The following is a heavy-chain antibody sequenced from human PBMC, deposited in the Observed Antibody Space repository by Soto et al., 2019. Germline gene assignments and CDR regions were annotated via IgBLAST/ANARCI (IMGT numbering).Heavy chain of an antibody. CDR3: ARESAGLLDY. Sequence: QVQLVQSGAEVKKPGSSVKVSCKASGYTFTSYGIGWVRQAPGQGPECMGWISTYNGNTNYAQKFLGRVTMTTDTSTSTAYMELRSLRSDDTAVYYCARESAGLLDYWGQGTLVTVSS. J-gene: IGHJ4*02. CDR1: GYTFTSYG. V-gene: IGHV1-18*01. D-gene: IGHD2-21*01. CDR2: ISTYNGNT.